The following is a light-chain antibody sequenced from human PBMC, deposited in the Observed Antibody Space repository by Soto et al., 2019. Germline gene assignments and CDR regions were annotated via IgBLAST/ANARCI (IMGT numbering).Light chain of an antibody. J-gene: IGKJ1*01. CDR1: QSVSSRS. Sequence: EIVLTQSPGTLSLSPGERATLSCRASQSVSSRSLAWFQQKPGQAPRLLIYAACSRATSIPDRFSGSGFGTTFTHTISSLEPEDCPVYYCHDYGSLPWTFGQGTKGQIK. V-gene: IGKV3-20*01. CDR2: AAC. CDR3: HDYGSLPWT.